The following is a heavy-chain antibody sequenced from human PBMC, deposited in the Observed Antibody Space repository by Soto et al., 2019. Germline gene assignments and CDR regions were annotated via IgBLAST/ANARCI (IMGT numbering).Heavy chain of an antibody. J-gene: IGHJ5*02. D-gene: IGHD3-3*01. CDR3: ARIPKYYDADP. V-gene: IGHV4-34*01. Sequence: QVQLQQWGAGLLKPSETLSLTCAVYGGSFSGYYWSWIRQPPGKGLEWIGEINHSGSTNYNPSLKSRVTISVDTSKNQFSLKLSSVTAADTAVYYCARIPKYYDADPWGQGTLVTVSS. CDR2: INHSGST. CDR1: GGSFSGYY.